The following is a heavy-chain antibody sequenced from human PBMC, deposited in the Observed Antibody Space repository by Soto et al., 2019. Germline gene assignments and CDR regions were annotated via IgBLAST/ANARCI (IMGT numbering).Heavy chain of an antibody. J-gene: IGHJ4*02. CDR2: INAGNGNT. CDR1: GYTFTSYA. D-gene: IGHD2-2*01. V-gene: IGHV1-3*01. Sequence: PLASVKVSCKASGYTFTSYAMHWVRQARGQRLEWMGWINAGNGNTKYSQKFQGRVTITRDTSASTAYMELSSLRSEDTAVYYCARDGFLGLMGKDIVVVPSALGRYAFDYWGQGTLVTVSS. CDR3: ARDGFLGLMGKDIVVVPSALGRYAFDY.